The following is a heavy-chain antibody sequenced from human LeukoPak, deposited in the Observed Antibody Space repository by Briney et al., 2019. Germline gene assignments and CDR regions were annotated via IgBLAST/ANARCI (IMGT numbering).Heavy chain of an antibody. CDR1: GFTFSNFV. CDR3: AKNDGNIGQPLS. J-gene: IGHJ5*02. CDR2: ISTDGSQ. V-gene: IGHV3-64D*06. Sequence: GGSLRLSCSTSGFTFSNFVMQWVRQTPGKGLEYVSVISTDGSQYYPDSVKGRFTIFRDNTKNTLYLQMNSLRPEDTAIYYCAKNDGNIGQPLSWGQGTLVTVSS. D-gene: IGHD3-10*01.